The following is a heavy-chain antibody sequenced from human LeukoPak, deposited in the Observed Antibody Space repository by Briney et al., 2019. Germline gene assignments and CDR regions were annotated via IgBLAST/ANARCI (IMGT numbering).Heavy chain of an antibody. CDR2: ISSRGDT. CDR3: AREYGDFDY. Sequence: SETLSLTCIVSGGSISNYYWSWIRQPAGKGLQWIGRISSRGDTDYNPSLKSRVFMSIDRSKNQFSLKLLSVTAADTAVYYCAREYGDFDYWGRGTLVTVSS. D-gene: IGHD4-17*01. V-gene: IGHV4-4*07. CDR1: GGSISNYY. J-gene: IGHJ4*02.